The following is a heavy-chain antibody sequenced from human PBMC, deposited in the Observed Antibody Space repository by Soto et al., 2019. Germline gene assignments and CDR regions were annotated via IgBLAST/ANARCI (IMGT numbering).Heavy chain of an antibody. J-gene: IGHJ2*01. Sequence: QAQLQQWGAGLLKPSETLSLTCAVYGGSFSGYYWSWIRQPPGKGLEWIGEINDSGSTNYNPSLRSRVTISVDQSKNQSSLKLSSVNAADMAVYYCARGRTVSTYSRYWDSGWYFDLWGRGTLVTVS. CDR2: INDSGST. V-gene: IGHV4-34*01. D-gene: IGHD6-13*01. CDR1: GGSFSGYY. CDR3: ARGRTVSTYSRYWDSGWYFDL.